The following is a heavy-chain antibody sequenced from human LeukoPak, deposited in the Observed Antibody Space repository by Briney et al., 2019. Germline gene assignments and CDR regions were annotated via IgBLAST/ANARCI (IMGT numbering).Heavy chain of an antibody. CDR3: ASRKLGNDY. V-gene: IGHV4-39*07. CDR2: IYYSGST. J-gene: IGHJ4*02. CDR1: GGSISSSSYY. D-gene: IGHD7-27*01. Sequence: SETLSLTCTVSGGSISSSSYYWGWIRQPPGKGPEWIGSIYYSGSTYYNPSLKSRVTISVDTSKNQFSLKLSSVTAADTAVYYCASRKLGNDYWGQGTLVTVSS.